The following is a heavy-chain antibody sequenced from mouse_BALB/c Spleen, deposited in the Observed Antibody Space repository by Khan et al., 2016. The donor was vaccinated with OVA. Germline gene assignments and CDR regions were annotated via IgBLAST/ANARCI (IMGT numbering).Heavy chain of an antibody. V-gene: IGHV3-2*02. Sequence: EVQLQESGPGLVKPSQSLSLTSTVTGYSITSDYAWNWIRQFPGNKLEWMGYISYSGSTTYNPSLKSRISITRDTSKNQFFLQLNSVTTEDTATYYCARWFTYWGQGTLVTVSA. CDR1: GYSITSDYA. CDR2: ISYSGST. J-gene: IGHJ3*01. CDR3: ARWFTY.